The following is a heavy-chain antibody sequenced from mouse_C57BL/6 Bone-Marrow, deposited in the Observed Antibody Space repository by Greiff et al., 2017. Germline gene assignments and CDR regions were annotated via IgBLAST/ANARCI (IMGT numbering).Heavy chain of an antibody. D-gene: IGHD2-4*01. CDR2: IYPSDSET. Sequence: QVQLQQPGAELVRPGSSVKLSCKASGYTFTSYRMDWVKQRPGQGLEWIGNIYPSDSETSYKQKFKDKDTFTVDKSSSTAYMQLSCLTSEDSAVYYCARSGDYDEGYWYFDVWGTGTTVTVSS. CDR1: GYTFTSYR. V-gene: IGHV1-61*01. J-gene: IGHJ1*03. CDR3: ARSGDYDEGYWYFDV.